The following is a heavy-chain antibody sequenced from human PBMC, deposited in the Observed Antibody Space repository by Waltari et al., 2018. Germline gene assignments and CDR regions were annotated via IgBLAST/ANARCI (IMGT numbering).Heavy chain of an antibody. J-gene: IGHJ3*02. CDR1: GFTFDDYA. V-gene: IGHV3-9*01. D-gene: IGHD3-16*02. Sequence: EVQLVESGGGLVQLGRSLRLSCAASGFTFDDYAMHWVRHAPGNGLGWGSGISWNSGSIGEADSVKGRFTIARDNAKNALYLQRNSLRADDTVLYYCAKDGLPCGGGIAPDAFDILGQGTMVTVSS. CDR3: AKDGLPCGGGIAPDAFDI. CDR2: ISWNSGSI.